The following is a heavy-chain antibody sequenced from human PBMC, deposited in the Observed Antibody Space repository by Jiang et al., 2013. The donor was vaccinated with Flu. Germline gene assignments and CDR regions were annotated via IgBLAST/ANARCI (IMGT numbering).Heavy chain of an antibody. CDR3: VTWNVMVYAFHFDY. Sequence: GAEVKKPGASVKVSCKASGYTFTSYDINWVRQATGQGLEWMGWMNPNNGNTGYAQKFQGRVTMTRNTSINTAYMELSSLRSEDTAVYYCVTWNVMVYAFHFDYWGQGTLVTVSS. V-gene: IGHV1-8*01. D-gene: IGHD2-8*01. J-gene: IGHJ4*02. CDR2: MNPNNGNT. CDR1: GYTFTSYD.